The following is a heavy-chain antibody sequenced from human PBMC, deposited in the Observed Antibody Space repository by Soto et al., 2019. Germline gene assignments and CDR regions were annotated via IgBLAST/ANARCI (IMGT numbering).Heavy chain of an antibody. D-gene: IGHD2-15*01. J-gene: IGHJ6*02. CDR3: ARRDFYCRGRNCFSGDYAMDV. Sequence: LGGSLRLSCTASGFTFSIYAMHWVRQAPGKGLEWVSIISFDGKNIDHAGSVRGRFTISRDNSHNTLYLQMDSLRTEDTAVYYCARRDFYCRGRNCFSGDYAMDVWGQGTTVTVSS. V-gene: IGHV3-30*04. CDR2: ISFDGKNI. CDR1: GFTFSIYA.